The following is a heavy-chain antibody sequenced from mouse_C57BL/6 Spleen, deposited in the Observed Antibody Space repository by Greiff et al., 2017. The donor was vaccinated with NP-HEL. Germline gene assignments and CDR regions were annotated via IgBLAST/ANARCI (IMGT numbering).Heavy chain of an antibody. D-gene: IGHD4-1*01. J-gene: IGHJ3*01. CDR1: GYAFSSYW. V-gene: IGHV1-80*01. CDR3: ARPLTGPSAWFAY. CDR2: IYPGDGDT. Sequence: QVQLKQSGAELVKPGASVKISCKASGYAFSSYWMNWVKQRPGKGLEWIGQIYPGDGDTNYNGKFKGKATLTADKSSSTAYMQLSSLTSEDSAVYFCARPLTGPSAWFAYWGQGTLVTVSA.